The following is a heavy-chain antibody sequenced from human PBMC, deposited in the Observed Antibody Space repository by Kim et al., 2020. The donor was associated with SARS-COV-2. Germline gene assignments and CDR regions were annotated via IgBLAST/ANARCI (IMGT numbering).Heavy chain of an antibody. J-gene: IGHJ6*03. D-gene: IGHD2-15*01. V-gene: IGHV3-23*01. CDR1: GFSFSSYA. Sequence: GGSLRLSCAASGFSFSSYAMSWVRQAPGKGLEWVSGFRTSSTHYADFVKGRFTISRDISKNTLFLQMNSLRAEDTAVYYCAKRAVTFSGYYYYMDVLGKG. CDR2: FRTSST. CDR3: AKRAVTFSGYYYYMDV.